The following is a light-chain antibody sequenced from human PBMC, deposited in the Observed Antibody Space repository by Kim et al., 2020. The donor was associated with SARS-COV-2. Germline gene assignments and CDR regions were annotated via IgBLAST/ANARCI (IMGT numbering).Light chain of an antibody. CDR3: QQYGSSPRT. CDR1: QSISSNY. CDR2: GAS. V-gene: IGKV3-20*01. Sequence: EIVLTQSPGTVSLSPGERATLSCRASQSISSNYLAWYQQKPGQAPSLLIYGASSRATDIPDRFSGSGSGTDFTLTISRLEPEDFAVYYCQQYGSSPRTFGQGTKLEI. J-gene: IGKJ2*01.